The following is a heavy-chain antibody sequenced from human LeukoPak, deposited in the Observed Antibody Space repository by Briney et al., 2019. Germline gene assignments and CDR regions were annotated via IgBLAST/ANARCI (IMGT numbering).Heavy chain of an antibody. V-gene: IGHV4-34*01. J-gene: IGHJ4*02. CDR3: ARGPVL. Sequence: SETLSLTCAVYGGSFSGYYWSWIRQPPGKGLEWIGEINHSGSTNYNPSLKSRVTISVDTSKNQFSLKLSSVTAADTAVYYCARGPVLWGQGTLVTVSS. CDR1: GGSFSGYY. CDR2: INHSGST.